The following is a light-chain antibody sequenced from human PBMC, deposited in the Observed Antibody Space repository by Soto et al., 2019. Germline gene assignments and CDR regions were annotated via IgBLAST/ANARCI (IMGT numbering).Light chain of an antibody. CDR2: DAS. Sequence: ENVLTQSPATLSLSPGEGATLSCRASQSASSNLAWYQQKPGQAPRLLIYDASNRATGIPARFSGSGSGTDYTLTISSLQPEDFAVSYCHQRSNWPPTFGGGTKVDIK. J-gene: IGKJ4*01. V-gene: IGKV3-11*01. CDR1: QSASSN. CDR3: HQRSNWPPT.